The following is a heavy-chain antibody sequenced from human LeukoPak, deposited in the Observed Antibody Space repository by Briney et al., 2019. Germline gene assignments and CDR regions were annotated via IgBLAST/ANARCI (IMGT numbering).Heavy chain of an antibody. CDR2: ISWDGAST. CDR3: AKDGGSGATRPIDF. CDR1: GFTFDDYT. D-gene: IGHD1-26*01. V-gene: IGHV3-43*01. Sequence: GGSLRLSCAASGFTFDDYTMHWVRQAPGKGLEWVSPISWDGASTYYADSVKGRFTISRDNSKNSLYLQLNSLRTEDTAFYYCAKDGGSGATRPIDFWGQGTLVTVSS. J-gene: IGHJ4*02.